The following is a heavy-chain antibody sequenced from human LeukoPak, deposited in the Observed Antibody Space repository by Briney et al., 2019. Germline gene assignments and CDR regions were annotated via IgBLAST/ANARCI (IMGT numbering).Heavy chain of an antibody. J-gene: IGHJ4*02. CDR1: GGSISSSNW. V-gene: IGHV4-4*02. CDR2: IYYSGNT. CDR3: ASSSSWLYFDY. D-gene: IGHD6-13*01. Sequence: KASETLSLTCAVSGGSISSSNWWSWVRQPPGKGLEWIGSIYYSGNTYDNPSLKSRVTISVDTSKNQFSLKLSSVTAADTAVYYCASSSSWLYFDYWGQGTLVTVSS.